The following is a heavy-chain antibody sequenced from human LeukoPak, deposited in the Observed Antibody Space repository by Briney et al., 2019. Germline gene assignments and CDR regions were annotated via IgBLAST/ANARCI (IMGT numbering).Heavy chain of an antibody. CDR2: INHSGST. D-gene: IGHD4-17*01. CDR3: ARVWRFGDYGGNWFDP. J-gene: IGHJ5*02. V-gene: IGHV4-34*01. CDR1: GGSFSGYY. Sequence: PETLSLTCAVYGGSFSGYYWSWIRQPPGKGLEWIGEINHSGSTNYNPSLKSRVTISVDTSKNQFSLKLSSVTAADTAVYYCARVWRFGDYGGNWFDPWGQGTLVTVSS.